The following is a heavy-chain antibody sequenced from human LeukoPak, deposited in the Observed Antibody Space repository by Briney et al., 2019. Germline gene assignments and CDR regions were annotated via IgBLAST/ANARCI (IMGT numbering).Heavy chain of an antibody. CDR1: GGSFSGYY. CDR3: ARVYSSGYYDRRFDY. CDR2: INHSGST. D-gene: IGHD3-22*01. V-gene: IGHV4-34*01. J-gene: IGHJ4*02. Sequence: SETLSLTCAVYGGSFSGYYWSWIRQPPGKGLEWIGEINHSGSTNYNPSLKSRVTISVDTSKNQFSLKLSSVTAADTAVYYCARVYSSGYYDRRFDYWGQGTLVTVSS.